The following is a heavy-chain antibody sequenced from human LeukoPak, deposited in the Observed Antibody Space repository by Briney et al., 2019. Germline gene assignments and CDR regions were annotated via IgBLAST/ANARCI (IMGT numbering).Heavy chain of an antibody. D-gene: IGHD3-9*01. J-gene: IGHJ4*02. CDR1: GFTVSSNY. CDR2: IYSGGST. Sequence: GGSLRLSCAASGFTVSSNYMSWVRQAPGKGLESVSVIYSGGSTYYADSVKGRFTISRDNSKNTLYLQMNSLRAEDTAVYYCARGANYDILTGYMYYFDYWGQGTLVTVSS. V-gene: IGHV3-66*02. CDR3: ARGANYDILTGYMYYFDY.